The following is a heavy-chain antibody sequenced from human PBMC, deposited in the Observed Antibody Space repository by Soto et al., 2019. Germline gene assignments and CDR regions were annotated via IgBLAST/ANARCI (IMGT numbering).Heavy chain of an antibody. CDR1: GFTVSSNY. V-gene: IGHV3-53*01. D-gene: IGHD5-12*01. CDR2: IYSGGST. CDR3: ARAAKRGYSGYAHFDY. Sequence: GGSLRLSCAASGFTVSSNYMSWVRQAPGKGLEWVSVIYSGGSTYYADSVKGRFTISRDNSKNTLYLQMNSLRAEDTAVYYCARAAKRGYSGYAHFDYWGQGTMVTVYS. J-gene: IGHJ4*02.